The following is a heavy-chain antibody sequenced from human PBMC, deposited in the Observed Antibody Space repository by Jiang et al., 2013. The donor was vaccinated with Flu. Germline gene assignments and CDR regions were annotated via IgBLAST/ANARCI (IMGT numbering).Heavy chain of an antibody. CDR1: GYTFTSYG. Sequence: EVKKPGASVKVSCKASGYTFTSYGITWVRQAPGQGLEWMGWISANNGNTNYAQKFQGRVTMTTDTSTSTAYMELTSLRYDDTAVYYCGRDGRAMVPDNWYFDLWGRGTLVTVSS. CDR3: GRDGRAMVPDNWYFDL. CDR2: ISANNGNT. V-gene: IGHV1-18*01. D-gene: IGHD5-18*01. J-gene: IGHJ2*01.